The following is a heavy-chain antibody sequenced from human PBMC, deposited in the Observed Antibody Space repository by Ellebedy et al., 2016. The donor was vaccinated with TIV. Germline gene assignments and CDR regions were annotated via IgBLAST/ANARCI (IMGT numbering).Heavy chain of an antibody. CDR3: ARVAAHDYDVFFYGMDV. CDR1: GYTFSDYY. V-gene: IGHV1-2*02. Sequence: AASVKVSCKASGYTFSDYYIHWVRQAPGQGLEWMGWIKPNSGGTNYAQRFQGRVTMTGDTSITTAHMELTSLRSEDTAVYYCARVAAHDYDVFFYGMDVWGQGTTVTVSS. CDR2: IKPNSGGT. D-gene: IGHD3-9*01. J-gene: IGHJ6*02.